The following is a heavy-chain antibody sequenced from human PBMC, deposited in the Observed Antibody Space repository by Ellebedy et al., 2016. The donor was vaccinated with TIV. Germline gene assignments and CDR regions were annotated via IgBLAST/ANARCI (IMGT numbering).Heavy chain of an antibody. CDR1: GYTFTGYY. J-gene: IGHJ4*02. CDR2: INPNSGGT. CDR3: ARGATVTTPFDY. Sequence: ASVKVSCXASGYTFTGYYMHWVRQAPGQGLEWMGWINPNSGGTNYAQKFQGWVTMTRDTSISTAYMELSRLRSEDTAVYYCARGATVTTPFDYWGQGTLVTVSS. D-gene: IGHD4-17*01. V-gene: IGHV1-2*04.